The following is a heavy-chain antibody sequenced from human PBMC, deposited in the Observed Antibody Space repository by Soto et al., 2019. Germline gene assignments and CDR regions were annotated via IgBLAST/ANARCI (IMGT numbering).Heavy chain of an antibody. Sequence: PSETLSLTCTVSGGSISSSSYYWGWIRQPPGKGLEWIGSIYYSGSTYYNPSLKSRVTISVDTSKNQFSLKLSSVTAADTAVYYCARQAALGRNWFDPWGQGTLVTVSS. V-gene: IGHV4-39*01. CDR3: ARQAALGRNWFDP. CDR2: IYYSGST. D-gene: IGHD7-27*01. J-gene: IGHJ5*02. CDR1: GGSISSSSYY.